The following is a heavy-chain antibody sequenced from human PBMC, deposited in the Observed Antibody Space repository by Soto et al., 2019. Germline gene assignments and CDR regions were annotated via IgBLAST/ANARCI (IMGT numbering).Heavy chain of an antibody. V-gene: IGHV4-4*02. D-gene: IGHD5-18*01. Sequence: SETLSLTCAVSGRSISSSNWWSWVRQPPGKGLEWIGEIYHSGSTNYNPSLKRRVTISVDKSKNRFSLKLSSVTAADPAVYYCAFLYSYFFFGYYYYGMDVWCKRTTVTVSS. CDR3: AFLYSYFFFGYYYYGMDV. CDR1: GRSISSSNW. J-gene: IGHJ6*04. CDR2: IYHSGST.